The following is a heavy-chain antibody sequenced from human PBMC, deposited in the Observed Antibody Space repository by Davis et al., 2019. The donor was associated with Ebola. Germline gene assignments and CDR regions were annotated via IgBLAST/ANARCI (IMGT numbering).Heavy chain of an antibody. CDR3: AANYDSSGYYDY. Sequence: SVKVSCKASGGTFSSSAISWVRHAPGQGLEWMGRIIPILGTANYAQKFQGRVTITSDKSTSTAYMELSSLRSEDTAVYYCAANYDSSGYYDYWGQGTLVTVSS. V-gene: IGHV1-69*04. CDR1: GGTFSSSA. D-gene: IGHD3-22*01. J-gene: IGHJ4*02. CDR2: IIPILGTA.